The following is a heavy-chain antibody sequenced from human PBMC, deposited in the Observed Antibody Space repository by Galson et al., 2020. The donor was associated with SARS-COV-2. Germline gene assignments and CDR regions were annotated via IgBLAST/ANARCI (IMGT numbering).Heavy chain of an antibody. D-gene: IGHD5-12*01. CDR2: IKQDGTEK. Sequence: GGSLRLSCAVSGFTLSDEWIHWVRQAPGKGLEWVAVIKQDGTEKSYVDSVKGRFTISRDNPKNSVYLQLNSLRVEDTAQYYCAKGKGGGWIIDLWGQGTPVTVSS. CDR1: GFTLSDEW. J-gene: IGHJ5*02. CDR3: AKGKGGGWIIDL. V-gene: IGHV3-7*03.